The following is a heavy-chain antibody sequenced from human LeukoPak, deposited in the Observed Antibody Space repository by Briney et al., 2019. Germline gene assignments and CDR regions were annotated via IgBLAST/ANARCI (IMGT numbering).Heavy chain of an antibody. J-gene: IGHJ6*03. V-gene: IGHV1-8*03. CDR3: ARAPVWTGYYYYMDV. Sequence: GASVKVSCKASGYTFTNYDINWVRQATGQRLEWLGWMNPNSGNTGYAQKFQGRVTITRNTSISTAYMELSSLRSEDTAVYYCARAPVWTGYYYYMDVWGKGTTVTVSS. D-gene: IGHD3/OR15-3a*01. CDR2: MNPNSGNT. CDR1: GYTFTNYD.